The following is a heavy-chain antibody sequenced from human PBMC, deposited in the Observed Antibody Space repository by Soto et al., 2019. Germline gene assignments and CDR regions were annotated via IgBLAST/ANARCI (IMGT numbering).Heavy chain of an antibody. CDR2: VYHNGRT. J-gene: IGHJ5*02. D-gene: IGHD6-13*01. CDR1: GGSVSSGSYY. Sequence: PSETLSLTCTVSGGSVSSGSYYWSWIRQPPGKGLEWIGYVYHNGRTSYNPSLKSRVSISVDRSKNQFSLNLSSVTAADTAMYYCAREDRISAPGGIWLHPWGQGTQVTVSS. V-gene: IGHV4-61*01. CDR3: AREDRISAPGGIWLHP.